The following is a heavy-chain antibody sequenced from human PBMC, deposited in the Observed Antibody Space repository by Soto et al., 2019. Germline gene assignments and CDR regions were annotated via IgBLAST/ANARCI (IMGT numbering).Heavy chain of an antibody. CDR3: AKKSGYYLGTDYYYYGMDV. CDR2: ISGSGGST. CDR1: GFTFSSYA. J-gene: IGHJ6*02. D-gene: IGHD3-22*01. Sequence: GGSLRLSCAASGFTFSSYAMHWVRQAPGKGLEWVSAISGSGGSTYYADSVKGRFTISRDNSKNTLYLQMNSLRAEDTAVYYCAKKSGYYLGTDYYYYGMDVWGQGTTVTVSS. V-gene: IGHV3-23*01.